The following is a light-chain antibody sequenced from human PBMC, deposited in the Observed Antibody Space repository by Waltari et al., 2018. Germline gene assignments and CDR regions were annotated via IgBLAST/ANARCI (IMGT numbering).Light chain of an antibody. Sequence: EIVLTQSPGTLSLSPGESATLSCRTSQSVTRALAWYQQKPGQAPRLLIYGASNRATGIPDRFSGSGSGTDFSLTISSLEPEDFAVYYCQHDLRLPVTFGQGTKVEVK. V-gene: IGKV3-20*01. J-gene: IGKJ1*01. CDR1: QSVTRA. CDR2: GAS. CDR3: QHDLRLPVT.